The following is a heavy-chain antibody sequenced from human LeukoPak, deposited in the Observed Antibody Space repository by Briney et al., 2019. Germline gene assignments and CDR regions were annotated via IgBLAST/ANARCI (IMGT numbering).Heavy chain of an antibody. CDR1: GFTFSSYA. V-gene: IGHV3-9*03. J-gene: IGHJ4*02. Sequence: PGGSLRLSCAASGFTFSSYAMSWVRQAPGKGLEWVSGISGNSGSIGYADSVKGRFTISRDNAKNSLYLQMNSLRAEDMALYYCAKGLVGAPRGGYFDYWGQGTLVTVSS. CDR3: AKGLVGAPRGGYFDY. D-gene: IGHD1-26*01. CDR2: ISGNSGSI.